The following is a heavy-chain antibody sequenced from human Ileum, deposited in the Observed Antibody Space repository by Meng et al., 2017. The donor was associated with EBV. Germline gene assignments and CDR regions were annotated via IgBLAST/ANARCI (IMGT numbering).Heavy chain of an antibody. CDR2: IINDGSTT. J-gene: IGHJ4*02. D-gene: IGHD2-15*01. Sequence: GQLVESGGGLVQPGGSLRLSCAASGFTFNNYWMHWVRQAPGKGLVWVSHIINDGSTTSYTDSVKGRFTISRDNAKNTVYLQMNSLRAEDTAVYYCARGAGGFDYWGQGILVTVAS. V-gene: IGHV3-74*01. CDR3: ARGAGGFDY. CDR1: GFTFNNYW.